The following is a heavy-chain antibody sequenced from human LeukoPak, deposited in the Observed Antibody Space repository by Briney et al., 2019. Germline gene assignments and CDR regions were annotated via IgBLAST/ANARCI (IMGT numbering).Heavy chain of an antibody. Sequence: ASVKVSCKVSGYTLTELSMHWVRQAPGKGLEWMGGFDPEDGETIYAQKFQGRVTMTRDTSISTAYMELSRLRSDDTAVYYCARGGYDFVYYHYGMDVWGQGTTVTVSS. CDR1: GYTLTELS. V-gene: IGHV1-24*01. CDR2: FDPEDGET. CDR3: ARGGYDFVYYHYGMDV. D-gene: IGHD3-3*01. J-gene: IGHJ6*02.